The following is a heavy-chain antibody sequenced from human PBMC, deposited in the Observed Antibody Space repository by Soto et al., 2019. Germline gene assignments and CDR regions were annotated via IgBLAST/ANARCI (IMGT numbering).Heavy chain of an antibody. CDR2: ISDRGDTT. CDR3: AKDKPGTTSFDY. CDR1: GFTISSNA. V-gene: IGHV3-23*01. D-gene: IGHD1-1*01. Sequence: GGSLKLSCAASGFTISSNAMYWVRQAPGKGLEWVSGISDRGDTTHYADSVKGRFTISRDTSKNTLYLQLNTLRADDTAVYYCAKDKPGTTSFDYWGQGTLVTVSS. J-gene: IGHJ4*02.